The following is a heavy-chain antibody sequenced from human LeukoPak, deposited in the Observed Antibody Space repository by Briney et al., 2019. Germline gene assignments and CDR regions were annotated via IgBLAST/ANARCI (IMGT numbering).Heavy chain of an antibody. J-gene: IGHJ4*02. CDR1: GFTFSSSS. V-gene: IGHV3-23*01. CDR2: ITGSGGST. CDR3: AKDLAPAAY. D-gene: IGHD2-2*01. Sequence: GGSLRLSCAASGFTFSSSSMSWVLQAPGKGLEWVSAITGSGGSTYYADSVKGRFTISRDNSKNTLFLQMNSLRVEDTAVYYCAKDLAPAAYWGQGTLVTVSS.